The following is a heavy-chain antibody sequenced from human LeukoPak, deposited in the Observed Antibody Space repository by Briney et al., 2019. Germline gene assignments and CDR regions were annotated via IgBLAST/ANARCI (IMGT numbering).Heavy chain of an antibody. CDR3: ARGSYYDSSGYYQNDAFDI. V-gene: IGHV1-8*01. J-gene: IGHJ3*02. Sequence: ASVKVSCKASGYTFTSYDINWGRQATGQGLEWMGWMNPNSGNTGYAQKFQGRVTMTRNTSISTAYMELSSLRSEDTAVYYCARGSYYDSSGYYQNDAFDIWGQGTMVTVSS. D-gene: IGHD3-22*01. CDR2: MNPNSGNT. CDR1: GYTFTSYD.